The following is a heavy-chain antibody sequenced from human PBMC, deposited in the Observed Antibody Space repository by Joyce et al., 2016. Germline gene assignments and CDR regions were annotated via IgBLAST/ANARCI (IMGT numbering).Heavy chain of an antibody. CDR2: IYYSGRT. Sequence: QVQLQESGPGLVKPSQTLSLTCTVSGDSISSDYYWSWIRQPPGKGLEYIGYIYYSGRTNYNSTLKRRLTTSLDTSKNQFFLRLTSVTAADTAVYYCARFQDDGDYYDYWGQGTLVTVSS. V-gene: IGHV4-30-4*01. CDR1: GDSISSDYY. D-gene: IGHD4-17*01. CDR3: ARFQDDGDYYDY. J-gene: IGHJ4*02.